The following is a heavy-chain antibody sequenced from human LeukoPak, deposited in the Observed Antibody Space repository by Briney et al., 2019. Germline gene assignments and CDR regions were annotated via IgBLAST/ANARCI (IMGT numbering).Heavy chain of an antibody. V-gene: IGHV1-46*03. D-gene: IGHD6-13*01. CDR1: GYTFTNHY. Sequence: ASVKVSCKASGYTFTNHYMHWVRQAPGQGLEWMGIINPSGGSTTYAQKFQGRVTMTRDTSTSTVCMTLSSLTSEDTAVYYCARAGYWAATGYATDWGQGSLVTVSS. CDR2: INPSGGST. CDR3: ARAGYWAATGYATD. J-gene: IGHJ4*02.